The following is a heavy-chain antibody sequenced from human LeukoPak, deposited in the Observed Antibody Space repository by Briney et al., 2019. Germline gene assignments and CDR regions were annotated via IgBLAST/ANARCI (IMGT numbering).Heavy chain of an antibody. CDR2: IESKTDGGTT. CDR3: AKDPTDFDSSGQTYFDY. CDR1: GFSFSDAW. D-gene: IGHD3-22*01. J-gene: IGHJ4*02. Sequence: GGSHRLSCAASGFSFSDAWMSWVRQIPGKGLEWVGRIESKTDGGTTDYAAPVKGRFTISRDDSTNTLYLQMNSLRAEDTAVYYCAKDPTDFDSSGQTYFDYWGQGSLVTVSS. V-gene: IGHV3-15*04.